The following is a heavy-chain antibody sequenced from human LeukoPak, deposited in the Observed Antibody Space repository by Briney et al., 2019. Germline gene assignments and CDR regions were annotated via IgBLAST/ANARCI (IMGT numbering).Heavy chain of an antibody. Sequence: GGSLRLSCAASGFTFSSYAMGWVRQAPGKGLEWVSAISGSGDTYYADSVKGRFTISRDNSKNTLYLQMNSLRADDTALYYCAKGTLGSCSGAACYEFDNWGQGTLVTVSS. CDR1: GFTFSSYA. D-gene: IGHD2-2*01. CDR2: ISGSGDT. J-gene: IGHJ4*02. V-gene: IGHV3-23*01. CDR3: AKGTLGSCSGAACYEFDN.